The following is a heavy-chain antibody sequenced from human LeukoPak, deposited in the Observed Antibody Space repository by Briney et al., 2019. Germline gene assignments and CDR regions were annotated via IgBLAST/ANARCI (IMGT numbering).Heavy chain of an antibody. Sequence: GGSLRLSCAASGFTFSNYWMHWVRQVPGKGLECVSRINSDGSSTNYADSVKGRFTISRDNAKNTLYLQMNSLRAEDTAVYYCARRVAVGGYFDYWGQGTLVTVSS. V-gene: IGHV3-74*01. CDR1: GFTFSNYW. J-gene: IGHJ4*02. D-gene: IGHD6-19*01. CDR2: INSDGSST. CDR3: ARRVAVGGYFDY.